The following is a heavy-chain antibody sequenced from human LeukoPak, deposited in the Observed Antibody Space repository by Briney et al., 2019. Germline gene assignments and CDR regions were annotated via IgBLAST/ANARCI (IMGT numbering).Heavy chain of an antibody. CDR3: ARDNNYASYFDY. V-gene: IGHV1-69*06. J-gene: IGHJ4*02. CDR2: IIPIFGTA. D-gene: IGHD4-11*01. CDR1: GDTFSSYA. Sequence: SVKVSCKTSGDTFSSYAISWVRQAPGQGLEWMGGIIPIFGTANYAQKFRGRVTITADKSTSTAYMELSSLRSEDTAVYYCARDNNYASYFDYWGQGTLVTVSS.